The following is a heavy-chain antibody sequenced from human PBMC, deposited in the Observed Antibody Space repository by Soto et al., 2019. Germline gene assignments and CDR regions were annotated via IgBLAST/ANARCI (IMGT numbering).Heavy chain of an antibody. CDR2: IIPIFGTA. CDR3: ARDGQSYRYSDY. CDR1: GGTFSSYA. Sequence: QVQLVQSGAEVKKPGSSVKVSCKASGGTFSSYAISWVRQAPGHGLEWMGGIIPIFGTANYAQKFQGRVTITADESTSTAYMGLSSRKSEDTAMYYCARDGQSYRYSDYWGQGTLVTVSS. D-gene: IGHD1-26*01. V-gene: IGHV1-69*12. J-gene: IGHJ4*02.